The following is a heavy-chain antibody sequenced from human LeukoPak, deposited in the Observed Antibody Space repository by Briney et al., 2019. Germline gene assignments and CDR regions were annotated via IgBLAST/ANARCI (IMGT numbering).Heavy chain of an antibody. CDR2: TSYDGSNE. CDR3: ARGGPPDY. D-gene: IGHD3-16*01. CDR1: GFTFINYA. Sequence: GGSLRLSCAASGFTFINYAMLWARQAPGKGLEWVAVTSYDGSNEYYADSVKGRFTISIVNSKNTLYLQMSSLRAEDSALYYCARGGPPDYWGQGTLVTVSS. V-gene: IGHV3-30*04. J-gene: IGHJ4*02.